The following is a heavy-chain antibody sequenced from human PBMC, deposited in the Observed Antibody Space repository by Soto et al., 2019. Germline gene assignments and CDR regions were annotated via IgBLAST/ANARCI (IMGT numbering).Heavy chain of an antibody. D-gene: IGHD6-13*01. V-gene: IGHV1-69*13. Sequence: ASVKVSCKASGGTFSSYAISWVRQAPGQGLEWMGGIIPIFGTANYAQKFQGRVTITADESTSTAYMELSSLRSEDTAVYYCARDFLAAAGFFYGMDVWGQGTTVTV. CDR1: GGTFSSYA. CDR3: ARDFLAAAGFFYGMDV. J-gene: IGHJ6*02. CDR2: IIPIFGTA.